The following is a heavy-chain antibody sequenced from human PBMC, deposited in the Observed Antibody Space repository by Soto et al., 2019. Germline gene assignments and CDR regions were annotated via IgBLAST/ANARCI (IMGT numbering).Heavy chain of an antibody. Sequence: EVQLVGSGGGLVQPGGSLRLSCAASGFTVSSHYMSWVRQAPGKGPEWVSVIYRDGSTYYADSVKGRFTISRDNSKNTLFLQMNRLRAEDKAKYYWARRYYGGNPPAFDIWSQGTMVTVTS. D-gene: IGHD4-17*01. CDR1: GFTVSSHY. V-gene: IGHV3-66*01. CDR2: IYRDGST. J-gene: IGHJ3*02. CDR3: ARRYYGGNPPAFDI.